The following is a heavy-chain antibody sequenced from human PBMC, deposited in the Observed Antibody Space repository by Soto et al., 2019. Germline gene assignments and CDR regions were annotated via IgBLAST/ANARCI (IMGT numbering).Heavy chain of an antibody. CDR1: GGSISSYY. V-gene: IGHV4-59*01. CDR2: IYYSGST. Sequence: SETLSLTCTVSGGSISSYYWSWIRQPPGKGLEWIGYIYYSGSTNYNPSLKSRVTISVDTSKNQFSLKLSSVTAADTAMFYWARSGSYGSGSNFDYWGQGTLVTVSS. J-gene: IGHJ4*02. D-gene: IGHD3-10*01. CDR3: ARSGSYGSGSNFDY.